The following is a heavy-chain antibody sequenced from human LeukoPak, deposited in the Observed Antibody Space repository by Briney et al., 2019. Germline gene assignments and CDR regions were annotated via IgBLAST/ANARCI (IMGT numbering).Heavy chain of an antibody. CDR2: ISGSGGST. CDR1: GFTFSSYA. Sequence: GGSLRLSCAASGFTFSSYAMSWVRQAPGKGLEWVSAISGSGGSTYYADSVKGRFTISRDNSKNTLYLQMNSLRAEDTAVYYCAKVKYCSSTSCITGDYYYYMDVWGKGTTVTVSS. J-gene: IGHJ6*03. V-gene: IGHV3-23*01. CDR3: AKVKYCSSTSCITGDYYYYMDV. D-gene: IGHD2-2*01.